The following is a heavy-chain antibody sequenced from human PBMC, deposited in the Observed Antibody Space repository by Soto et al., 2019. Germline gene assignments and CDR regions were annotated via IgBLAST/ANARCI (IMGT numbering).Heavy chain of an antibody. J-gene: IGHJ6*02. Sequence: SETLSLTCAVSGGSISSGGYSWSWIRQPPGKGLEWIGYIYHSGSTYYNPSLKSRVTISVDRSKNQFSLKLSSVTAADTAVYYCARRGDSGVYYYGMDVWGQGTTVTVSS. CDR3: ARRGDSGVYYYGMDV. CDR1: GGSISSGGYS. V-gene: IGHV4-30-2*01. CDR2: IYHSGST. D-gene: IGHD6-13*01.